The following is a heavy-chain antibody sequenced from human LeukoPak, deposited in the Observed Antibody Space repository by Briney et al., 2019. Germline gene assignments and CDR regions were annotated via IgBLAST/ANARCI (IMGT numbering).Heavy chain of an antibody. CDR1: GYSISSGYY. CDR2: IYHSGST. V-gene: IGHV4-38-2*01. Sequence: SETLSLTCAVSGYSISSGYYWGCIRQPPGKGLEWIGSIYHSGSTYYNPSLKSRVTISVDTSKNQFSLKLRSVTAADTAVYYCARSPSDYSFDNWAQGTLVTVSS. CDR3: ARSPSDYSFDN. J-gene: IGHJ4*02. D-gene: IGHD3-22*01.